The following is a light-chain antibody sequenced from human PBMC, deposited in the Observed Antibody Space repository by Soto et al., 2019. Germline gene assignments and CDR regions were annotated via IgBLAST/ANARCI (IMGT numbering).Light chain of an antibody. CDR3: CSYEGSFVHV. CDR1: SADVAGY. Sequence: QSVLTQPRSVSGSPGQSATISCLGTSADVAGYVSWYQQHPGKPPKLLIYDVKKRPSGVPDRFSGSKSGNTASLAISGLQAEDEADYYCCSYEGSFVHVFESGTKVTVL. V-gene: IGLV2-11*01. J-gene: IGLJ1*01. CDR2: DVK.